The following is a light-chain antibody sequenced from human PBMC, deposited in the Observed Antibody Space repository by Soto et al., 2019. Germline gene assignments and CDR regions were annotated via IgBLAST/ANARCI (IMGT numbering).Light chain of an antibody. CDR2: GAS. V-gene: IGKV3-20*01. CDR1: ESVSTSY. Sequence: EIVLTQSPGTLSLSPGERATLSCRASESVSTSYLAWYQQKPGQAPRLLIYGASSRATGIPDRFSGSGSGADFALNISRLEPEDFAVYYCHQYGSVPLTFGGGTKVEIK. J-gene: IGKJ4*01. CDR3: HQYGSVPLT.